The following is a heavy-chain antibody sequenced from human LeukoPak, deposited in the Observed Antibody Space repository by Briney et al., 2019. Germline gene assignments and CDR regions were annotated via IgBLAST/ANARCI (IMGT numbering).Heavy chain of an antibody. CDR2: IYYSGST. J-gene: IGHJ6*02. Sequence: PSETLSLTCTVSGGSISSYYWSWIRQPPGKGLEWIGYIYYSGSTNYNPSLKSRVTIPVDTSKNQFSLKLSSVTAADTAVYYCARAPGRNYYYYYGMDVWGQGTTVTVSS. CDR1: GGSISSYY. CDR3: ARAPGRNYYYYYGMDV. D-gene: IGHD1-26*01. V-gene: IGHV4-59*01.